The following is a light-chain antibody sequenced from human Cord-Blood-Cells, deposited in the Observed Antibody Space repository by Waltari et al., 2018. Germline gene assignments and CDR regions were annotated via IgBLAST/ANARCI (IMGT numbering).Light chain of an antibody. CDR3: QQYNNWPSYT. CDR1: QSVSSN. CDR2: GAS. V-gene: IGKV3-15*01. J-gene: IGKJ2*01. Sequence: EIVMTQSPATLSVSPGERAPLSYRASQSVSSNLAWYQQKPPQAPRLLIYGASTRATSIPARFSGSGSGTDFTLTISRLQSEDFAVYYCQQYNNWPSYTFGQGTKLEIK.